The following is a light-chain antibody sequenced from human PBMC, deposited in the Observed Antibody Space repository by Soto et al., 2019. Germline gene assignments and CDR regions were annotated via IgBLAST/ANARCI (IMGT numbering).Light chain of an antibody. CDR1: QSVRSNF. J-gene: IGKJ1*01. V-gene: IGKV3-20*01. Sequence: IVLTQSPGTLSLSPWERATLSCRASQSVRSNFLAWYQQKPGQAPRLLIYGASNRATGIPDRFSGSGSGTYFTLTITRLDAEDFAMYYCQRYDSLRTFGQGTKVDIK. CDR2: GAS. CDR3: QRYDSLRT.